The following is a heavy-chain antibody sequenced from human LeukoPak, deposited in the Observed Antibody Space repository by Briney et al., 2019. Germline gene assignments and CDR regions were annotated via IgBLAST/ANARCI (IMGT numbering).Heavy chain of an antibody. CDR2: AYYRGST. J-gene: IGHJ4*02. CDR1: GGSIRSTNYY. D-gene: IGHD4-17*01. CDR3: ARDRTKHTVTTHFDL. V-gene: IGHV4-39*07. Sequence: PSETLSLTCTVSGGSIRSTNYYWVWVRQPPGKGLEWIGSAYYRGSTAYNPSIKSRVTISVDTSKNQLSLRLDSVTAADTAVYYCARDRTKHTVTTHFDLWGQGSLVVVSS.